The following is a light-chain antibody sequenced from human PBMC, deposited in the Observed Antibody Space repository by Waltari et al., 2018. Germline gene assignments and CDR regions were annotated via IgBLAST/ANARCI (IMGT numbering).Light chain of an antibody. J-gene: IGLJ2*01. CDR2: TDD. CDR3: AAWDDSPSGHVV. CDR1: NSNIGRHY. V-gene: IGLV1-47*02. Sequence: SVLTQPPSASGAPGQRVTISCSGRNSNIGRHYVYWYQQLPGTAPKLLIYTDDQRAAGVPDRVSASKSGTSASLAIRGLRSEDEADYYCAAWDDSPSGHVVFGGGTRLTVL.